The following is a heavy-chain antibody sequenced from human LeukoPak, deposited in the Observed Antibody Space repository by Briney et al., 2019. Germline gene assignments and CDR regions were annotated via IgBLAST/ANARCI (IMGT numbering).Heavy chain of an antibody. V-gene: IGHV4-59*01. Sequence: SETLSLTCTVSGGSITNSYWNWIRQSPGKGLEWIGYINYSGSTNYNPSLKSRVTISVDTSKNQFSLKLSSVTAADTAVHFCARDPLSTNDFDIWGQGTMVTVSS. CDR1: GGSITNSY. D-gene: IGHD1-1*01. CDR3: ARDPLSTNDFDI. CDR2: INYSGST. J-gene: IGHJ3*02.